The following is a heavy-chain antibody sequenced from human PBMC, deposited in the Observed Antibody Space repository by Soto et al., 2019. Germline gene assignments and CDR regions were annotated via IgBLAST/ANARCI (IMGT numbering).Heavy chain of an antibody. D-gene: IGHD6-13*01. CDR2: INHSGST. Sequence: QVQLQQWGAGLLKPSETLSLTCAVYGGSFSGYYWSWIRQPPGKGLEWIGEINHSGSTNYNPSLKSRVTISVDTSKNQFSLKLSSVTAADTAVYYCAREKPYSSSWYHDYWGQGTLVPVSS. J-gene: IGHJ4*02. V-gene: IGHV4-34*01. CDR3: AREKPYSSSWYHDY. CDR1: GGSFSGYY.